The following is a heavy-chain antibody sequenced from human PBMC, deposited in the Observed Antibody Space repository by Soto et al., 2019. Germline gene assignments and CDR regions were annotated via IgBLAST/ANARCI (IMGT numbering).Heavy chain of an antibody. CDR2: ISAYNGNT. D-gene: IGHD3-10*01. V-gene: IGHV1-18*01. Sequence: QVQLVQSGAEVKKPGASVKVSCKASGYTFTSYGISWVRQAPGQGLEWMGWISAYNGNTNYAQKLQGRVTMTTDTPTXTXYXXLRSLRSDDTAVYYCASNYLYYYGSGNTNYYGMDVWGQGTTVTVSS. J-gene: IGHJ6*02. CDR3: ASNYLYYYGSGNTNYYGMDV. CDR1: GYTFTSYG.